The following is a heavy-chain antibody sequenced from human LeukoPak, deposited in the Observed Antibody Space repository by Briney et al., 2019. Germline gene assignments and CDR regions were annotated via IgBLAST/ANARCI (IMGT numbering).Heavy chain of an antibody. CDR2: IIPIFGTA. CDR1: GGTFSSYA. CDR3: ARDDRITIFGVVPWGAFDI. J-gene: IGHJ3*02. V-gene: IGHV1-69*13. D-gene: IGHD3-3*01. Sequence: GASVKVSCKASGGTFSSYAISWVRQAPGQGLEWMGGIIPIFGTANYAQKFQGRVTITADESTSTAYMELSSLRSEDTAVYYCARDDRITIFGVVPWGAFDIWGQGTMVTVSS.